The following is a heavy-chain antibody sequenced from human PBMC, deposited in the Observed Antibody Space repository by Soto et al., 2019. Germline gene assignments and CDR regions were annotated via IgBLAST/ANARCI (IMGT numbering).Heavy chain of an antibody. CDR3: ARSPLWWGPTMVRGVITYYFDY. D-gene: IGHD3-10*01. J-gene: IGHJ4*02. Sequence: SETLSLTCTVSGGYISSSSYYWGWIRQPPGKGLEWIGSIYYSGSTYYNPSLKSRVTISVDTSKNQFSLKLSSVTAADTAVYYCARSPLWWGPTMVRGVITYYFDYWGQGTLVTVSS. V-gene: IGHV4-39*01. CDR1: GGYISSSSYY. CDR2: IYYSGST.